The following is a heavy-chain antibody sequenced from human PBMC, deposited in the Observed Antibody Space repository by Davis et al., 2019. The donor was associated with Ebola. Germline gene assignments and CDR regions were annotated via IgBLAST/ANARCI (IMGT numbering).Heavy chain of an antibody. CDR1: GFTFSTYW. J-gene: IGHJ4*02. CDR3: AGDMRY. V-gene: IGHV3-74*01. CDR2: INSDGSST. D-gene: IGHD2-2*01. Sequence: GESLKISCAASGFTFSTYWMHWVRQAPGKGPVWVSRINSDGSSTSYADFVKGRFTISRDNAKDTLYLQMNSLSPEDTAVYYCAGDMRYWGQGTLVTVSS.